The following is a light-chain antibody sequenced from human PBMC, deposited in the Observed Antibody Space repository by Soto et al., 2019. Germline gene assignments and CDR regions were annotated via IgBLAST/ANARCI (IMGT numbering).Light chain of an antibody. CDR2: EVT. V-gene: IGLV2-8*01. CDR3: SSYAGSNNLGV. CDR1: SSDVGGYNC. J-gene: IGLJ1*01. Sequence: QSALTQPPSASGSPGQSVTISCTGTSSDVGGYNCVSWYQQHPGKAPKLMIYEVTKRPSGVPDRFSGSKSGNTASLTVSGLQAEDEADYYCSSYAGSNNLGVFGTGTKLTVL.